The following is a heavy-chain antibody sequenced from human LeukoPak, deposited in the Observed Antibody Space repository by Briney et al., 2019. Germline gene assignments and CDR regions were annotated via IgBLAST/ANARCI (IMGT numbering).Heavy chain of an antibody. CDR1: GFTVSSNY. V-gene: IGHV3-66*01. Sequence: PGGSLRLSCAASGFTVSSNYMSWVRQAPGKGLEWVSVIYSGGSTYYADSVKGRFTISRDNSKNTLYLQMNSLRAEDTAMYYCARDRRYSSSWYTGNYFDYWAQGTLVTVSS. D-gene: IGHD6-13*01. J-gene: IGHJ4*02. CDR3: ARDRRYSSSWYTGNYFDY. CDR2: IYSGGST.